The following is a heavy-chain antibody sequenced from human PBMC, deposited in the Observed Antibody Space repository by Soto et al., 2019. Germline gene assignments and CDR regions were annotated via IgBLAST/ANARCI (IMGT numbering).Heavy chain of an antibody. Sequence: SETLSLTCAVYGGSFSGYYCSWIRQPPGKGLEWIGEINHSGRTNYNPSLKSRVTISVDTSKKQFSLKLISVTAANTAVYYCARRRCGDNYYYGMDVWGQGTTVTVSS. CDR3: ARRRCGDNYYYGMDV. CDR2: INHSGRT. V-gene: IGHV4-34*01. CDR1: GGSFSGYY. D-gene: IGHD3-10*01. J-gene: IGHJ6*02.